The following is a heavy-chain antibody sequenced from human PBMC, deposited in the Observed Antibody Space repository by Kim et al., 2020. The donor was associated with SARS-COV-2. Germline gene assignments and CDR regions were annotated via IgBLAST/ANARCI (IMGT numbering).Heavy chain of an antibody. V-gene: IGHV4-39*07. CDR2: IYYSGST. CDR1: GTSISSSNYY. Sequence: SETLSLTCTVSGTSISSSNYYWGWIRQPPGKGLEWIGSIYYSGSTYYNPSLKSRVSISVDTSKKQFSLRLSSVTAADTAVYYCAPSSPYYGMDVWGQGTT. CDR3: APSSPYYGMDV. J-gene: IGHJ6*02.